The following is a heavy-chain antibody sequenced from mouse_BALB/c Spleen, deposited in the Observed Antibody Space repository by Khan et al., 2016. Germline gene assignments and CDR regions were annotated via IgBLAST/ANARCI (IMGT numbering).Heavy chain of an antibody. J-gene: IGHJ3*01. CDR1: GFTFSNYW. CDR2: IRLKSNNYAT. CDR3: TRQFGLAY. D-gene: IGHD3-1*01. Sequence: EVQLRESGGGLVQPGGSMKLSCVASGFTFSNYWMNWVRQSPEKGLEWVAEIRLKSNNYATHYAESVKGRFTISRDDSKSSVYLQMNNLRAEDTGIYYCTRQFGLAYWGQGTLVTVSA. V-gene: IGHV6-6*02.